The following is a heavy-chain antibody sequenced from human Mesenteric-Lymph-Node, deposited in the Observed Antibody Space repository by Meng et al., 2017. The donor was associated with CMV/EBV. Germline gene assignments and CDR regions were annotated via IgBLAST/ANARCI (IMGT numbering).Heavy chain of an antibody. CDR1: FTFSGHG. V-gene: IGHV3-30*18. J-gene: IGHJ4*02. D-gene: IGHD2-15*01. CDR2: ISSDGSNK. Sequence: FTFSGHGMHWVRQAPGKGLEWVALISSDGSNKFYVDSVKGRFTISRDNSRNTLYLQMNSLRPEDTAVYYCAKRGFCSGGSCYSFHFDYWGQGTLVTVSS. CDR3: AKRGFCSGGSCYSFHFDY.